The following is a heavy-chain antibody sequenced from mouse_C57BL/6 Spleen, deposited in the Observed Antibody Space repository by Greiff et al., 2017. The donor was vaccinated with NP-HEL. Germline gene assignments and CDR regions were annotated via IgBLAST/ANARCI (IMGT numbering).Heavy chain of an antibody. CDR2: ISYDGSN. CDR1: GYSITSGYY. Sequence: EVQLQQSGPGLVKPSQSLSLTCSVTGYSITSGYYWNWIRQFPGNKLEWMGYISYDGSNNYNPSLKNRISITRDTSKNQFFRKLNSVTTEDTATYYCARGGYFDVWGTGTTVTVSS. J-gene: IGHJ1*03. CDR3: ARGGYFDV. V-gene: IGHV3-6*01.